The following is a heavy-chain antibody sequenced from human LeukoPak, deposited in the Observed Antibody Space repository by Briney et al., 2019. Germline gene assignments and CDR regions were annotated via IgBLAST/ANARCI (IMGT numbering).Heavy chain of an antibody. CDR1: GLTFTTYA. J-gene: IGHJ5*02. V-gene: IGHV3-23*01. CDR2: ITGSGST. CDR3: AKGYGEYMAWFDP. D-gene: IGHD4-17*01. Sequence: GGSLRLSCAVSGLTFTTYAMTWVRQAPGEGLQWVSTITGSGSTYYADSVKGRFTISRDNSQNTLYLQMNSLRAEDTAVYYCAKGYGEYMAWFDPWGQGTLVTVSS.